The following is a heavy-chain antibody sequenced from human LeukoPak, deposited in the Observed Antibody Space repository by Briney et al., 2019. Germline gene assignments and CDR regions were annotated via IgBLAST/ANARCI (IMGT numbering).Heavy chain of an antibody. CDR3: AKDLKYCSGGSCRSIDY. J-gene: IGHJ4*02. Sequence: GGSLRLSCAASGFTFSSYGMHWVRQAPGKGLEWVAFIRYDGSNKYYADSVKGRFTISRDNSKNTLYLQMNSLRAEDTAVYYCAKDLKYCSGGSCRSIDYWGQGTLVTVSS. V-gene: IGHV3-30*02. D-gene: IGHD2-15*01. CDR1: GFTFSSYG. CDR2: IRYDGSNK.